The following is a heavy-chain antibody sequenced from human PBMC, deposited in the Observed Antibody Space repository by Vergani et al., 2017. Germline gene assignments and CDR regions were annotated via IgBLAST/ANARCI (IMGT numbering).Heavy chain of an antibody. V-gene: IGHV3-9*01. CDR2: ISWNSGSI. Sequence: EVQLVESGGVVVQPGGSLRLSCAASGFTFDDYTMHWVRQAPGKGLEWVSGISWNSGSIGYADSGKGRFTISRDNAKNSLYLQMNSLRAEDTAVYYCARDWESYNYGMDFWGQGTTVTVSS. J-gene: IGHJ6*02. D-gene: IGHD1-26*01. CDR1: GFTFDDYT. CDR3: ARDWESYNYGMDF.